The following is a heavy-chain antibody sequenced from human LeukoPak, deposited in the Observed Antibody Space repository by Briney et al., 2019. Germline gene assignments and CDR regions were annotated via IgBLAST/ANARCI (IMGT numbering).Heavy chain of an antibody. CDR1: GFTFSSYQ. CDR2: ISSSGSTI. D-gene: IGHD5-18*01. CDR3: ARRVRGQLWFQDYYGMDV. V-gene: IGHV3-48*03. Sequence: GGSLRLSCAASGFTFSSYQMNWVRQAPGKGLEWVSYISSSGSTIYYADSVKGRFTISRDNAKNSLYLQMNSLRAEDTAVYYCARRVRGQLWFQDYYGMDVWGKGTTVTVSS. J-gene: IGHJ6*04.